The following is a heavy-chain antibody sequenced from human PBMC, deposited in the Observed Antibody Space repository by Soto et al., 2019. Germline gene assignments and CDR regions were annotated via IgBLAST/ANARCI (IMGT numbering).Heavy chain of an antibody. V-gene: IGHV3-30*03. CDR1: VFTFSSYG. Sequence: PWWSLRLSCSASVFTFSSYGMHWFRQAPGKGLEWVAVISYDGSNKYYADSVKGRFTISRDNSKNTLYLQMNSLRAEDTAVYYCRGWELRAFDIWGQGTMVTVSS. J-gene: IGHJ3*02. CDR2: ISYDGSNK. D-gene: IGHD1-26*01. CDR3: RGWELRAFDI.